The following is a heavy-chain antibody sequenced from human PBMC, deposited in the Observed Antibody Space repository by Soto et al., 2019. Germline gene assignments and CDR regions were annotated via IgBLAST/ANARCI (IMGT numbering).Heavy chain of an antibody. V-gene: IGHV3-21*01. CDR3: ARGYCSGGSCYSRYHYYYGMDV. D-gene: IGHD2-15*01. CDR1: GFTFSSYS. Sequence: LRLSCAASGFTFSSYSMNWVRQAPGKGLEWVSSISSSSSYIYYADSVKGRFTISRDNAKNSLYLQMNSLRAEDTAVYYCARGYCSGGSCYSRYHYYYGMDVWGQGTTVTVSS. J-gene: IGHJ6*02. CDR2: ISSSSSYI.